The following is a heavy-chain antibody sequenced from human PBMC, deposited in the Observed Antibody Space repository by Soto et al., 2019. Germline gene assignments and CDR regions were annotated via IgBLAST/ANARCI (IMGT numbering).Heavy chain of an antibody. Sequence: DVQLVESGGGLVQPGRSLRLSCAASGFTLDDYAMHWVRQAPGKGLEWVSGINWNSGSIGYADSVKGRFTISRDNAKNSLYLQMNSLRTEDTALYYCAKDINYSASSGFDYWGQGTLVTVSS. CDR3: AKDINYSASSGFDY. CDR1: GFTLDDYA. J-gene: IGHJ4*02. CDR2: INWNSGSI. D-gene: IGHD6-6*01. V-gene: IGHV3-9*01.